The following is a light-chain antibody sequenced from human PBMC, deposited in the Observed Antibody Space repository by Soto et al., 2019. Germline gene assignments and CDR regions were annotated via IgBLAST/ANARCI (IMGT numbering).Light chain of an antibody. CDR2: LGS. CDR3: MQALQAPWT. CDR1: QSLLHSNGYYY. V-gene: IGKV2-28*01. J-gene: IGKJ1*01. Sequence: DIVMTQSPLSLPVTPGEPASISCRSSQSLLHSNGYYYLDWYLQKPGQSPQVLIYLGSHRASGVPYRFSGSGSGTDFTLKISRVEAEDVGVYYCMQALQAPWTFGQGTKVEVK.